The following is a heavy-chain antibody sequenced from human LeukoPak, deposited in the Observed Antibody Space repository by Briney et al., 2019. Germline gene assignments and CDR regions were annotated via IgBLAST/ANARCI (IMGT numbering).Heavy chain of an antibody. D-gene: IGHD6-19*01. CDR3: ARGYSSGWYRGGYFDY. CDR2: IYYSGST. CDR1: GGSISSYY. J-gene: IGHJ4*02. Sequence: SETLSLTCTVSGGSISSYYWSWIRQPPGKGLEWNGYIYYSGSTNYNPSLKSRVTISVDTSKNQFSLKLSSVTAADTAVYYCARGYSSGWYRGGYFDYWGQGTLVTVSS. V-gene: IGHV4-59*08.